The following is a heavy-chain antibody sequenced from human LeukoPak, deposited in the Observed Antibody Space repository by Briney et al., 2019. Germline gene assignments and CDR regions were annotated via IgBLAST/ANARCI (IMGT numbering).Heavy chain of an antibody. J-gene: IGHJ4*02. CDR3: ARVRLGNYYDSSGYYYYFDY. Sequence: ASVKVSCKASGYTFTGYYMHWVRQAPGQGLEWMGLINPNSGGTNYAQKFQGWVTMTRDTSISTAYMELSRLRSDDTAVYYCARVRLGNYYDSSGYYYYFDYWGQGTLVTVSS. CDR2: INPNSGGT. CDR1: GYTFTGYY. V-gene: IGHV1-2*04. D-gene: IGHD3-22*01.